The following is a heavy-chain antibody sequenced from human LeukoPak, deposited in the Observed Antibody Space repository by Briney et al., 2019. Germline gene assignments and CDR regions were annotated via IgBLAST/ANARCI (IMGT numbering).Heavy chain of an antibody. CDR1: GGSVSSGSYY. CDR3: ARDGDTAMVTDYDAFDI. J-gene: IGHJ3*02. V-gene: IGHV4-61*02. CDR2: IYTSGST. Sequence: SETLSLTCTVSGGSVSSGSYYWSWIRQPAGKGLEWIGRIYTSGSTNYNPSLKSRVTMSVDTSKNQFSLKLSSVTAADTAVYYCARDGDTAMVTDYDAFDIWGQGTMVTVSS. D-gene: IGHD5-18*01.